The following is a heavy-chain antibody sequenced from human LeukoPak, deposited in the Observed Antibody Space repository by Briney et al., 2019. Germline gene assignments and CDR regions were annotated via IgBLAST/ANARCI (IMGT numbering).Heavy chain of an antibody. CDR3: ARETRMAREINVYYYYGMDV. D-gene: IGHD3-10*01. CDR1: GYTFPNYG. V-gene: IGHV1-18*01. CDR2: IDVYTGNT. Sequence: ASVKVSCKASGYTFPNYGISWVRQAPGQGLEWIGWIDVYTGNTHYAQEFQGRVTMTTDTSTTTAYMELRSLRSDDTAVYFCARETRMAREINVYYYYGMDVWGQGTTVIVSS. J-gene: IGHJ6*02.